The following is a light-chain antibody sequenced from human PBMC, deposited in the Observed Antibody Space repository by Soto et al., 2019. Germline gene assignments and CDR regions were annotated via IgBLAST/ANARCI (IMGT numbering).Light chain of an antibody. CDR1: QSISSW. CDR2: KAS. J-gene: IGKJ5*01. V-gene: IGKV1-5*03. Sequence: DIHRPHSTSPLSASVGDRFTITCRASQSISSWLAWYQQKPGKAPKLLIYKASSLESGVPSRFSGSGSGTEFTLTSSSLQPDDFPTYYCQQYSCYRTFGQGTRLEF. CDR3: QQYSCYRT.